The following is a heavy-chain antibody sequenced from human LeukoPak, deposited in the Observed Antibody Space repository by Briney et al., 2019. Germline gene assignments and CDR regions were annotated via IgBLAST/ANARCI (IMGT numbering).Heavy chain of an antibody. CDR1: GGSISSSSYY. CDR2: IYYSGST. Sequence: PSETLSLTCTVSGGSISSSSYYWGWIRQPPGKGLEWIGYIYYSGSTNYNPPLKSRVTISVDTSKNQFSLKLSSVTAADTAVYYCARHPDYDSSVDWFDPWGQGTLVTVSS. J-gene: IGHJ5*02. CDR3: ARHPDYDSSVDWFDP. V-gene: IGHV4-61*05. D-gene: IGHD3-22*01.